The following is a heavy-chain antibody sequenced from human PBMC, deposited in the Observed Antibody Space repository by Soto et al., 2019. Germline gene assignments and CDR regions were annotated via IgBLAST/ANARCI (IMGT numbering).Heavy chain of an antibody. CDR3: ARPYCSSTSCSPDY. CDR2: ISAYNGNT. Sequence: GASVKVSCKASGYTFTSYGTSWVRQAPGQGLEWMGWISAYNGNTNYAQKLQGRVTMTTDTSTSTAYMELRSLRSDDTAVYYCARPYCSSTSCSPDYWGQGTQVTVSS. J-gene: IGHJ4*02. V-gene: IGHV1-18*01. D-gene: IGHD2-2*01. CDR1: GYTFTSYG.